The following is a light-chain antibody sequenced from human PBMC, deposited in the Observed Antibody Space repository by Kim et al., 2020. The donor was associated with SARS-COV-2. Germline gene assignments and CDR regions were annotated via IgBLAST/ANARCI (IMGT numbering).Light chain of an antibody. CDR3: QQSYTNPYS. CDR1: QSITRF. J-gene: IGKJ2*03. V-gene: IGKV1-39*01. CDR2: TAS. Sequence: DIQMTQSPSSLSASVGDRVTITCRASQSITRFSNWYQQKPGEAPKLVIYTASSLKNGVPSRFSGSGSGTHFTLTINNLQPEDFAIYYCQQSYTNPYSFGQGTKLEI.